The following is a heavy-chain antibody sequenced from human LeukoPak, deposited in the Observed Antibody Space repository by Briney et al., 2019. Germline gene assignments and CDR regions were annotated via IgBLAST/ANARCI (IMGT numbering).Heavy chain of an antibody. CDR2: IFPSGGEI. V-gene: IGHV3-23*01. D-gene: IGHD5-12*01. J-gene: IGHJ4*02. CDR1: GFTFSTFA. Sequence: GGSLRLSCAASGFTFSTFAMIWVRQPPGKGLEWVSSIFPSGGEIHYADSVRGRFTISRDNSKNTLYLQMNSLRAEDTAVYYCAKRPSISAWGYYFDYWGQGTLVTASS. CDR3: AKRPSISAWGYYFDY.